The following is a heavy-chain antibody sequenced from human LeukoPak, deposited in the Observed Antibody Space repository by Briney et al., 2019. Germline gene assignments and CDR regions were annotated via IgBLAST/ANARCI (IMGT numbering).Heavy chain of an antibody. Sequence: PGGSLRLSCAASGFTFSSYAMSWVRQAPGKGLEWVSAISGSGGSTYYADSVKGRFTISRDNSKNTLYLQMNSLRAEDTAVYYCAKDSQYIVVVPAAMRYGAFDIWGQGTMVTVSS. CDR1: GFTFSSYA. CDR3: AKDSQYIVVVPAAMRYGAFDI. CDR2: ISGSGGST. D-gene: IGHD2-2*01. J-gene: IGHJ3*02. V-gene: IGHV3-23*01.